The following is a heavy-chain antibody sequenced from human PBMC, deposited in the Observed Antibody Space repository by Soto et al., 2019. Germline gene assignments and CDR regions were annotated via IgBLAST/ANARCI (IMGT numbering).Heavy chain of an antibody. CDR1: GGTFSSYA. CDR3: ARDPPATAKYYYYGMDV. Sequence: SVKVSCKASGGTFSSYAISWVRQAPGQGLEWMGGINPIFGSANYAQKFQGRVTITADKSTSTAYMEMSSLRAEDTAVYYCARDPPATAKYYYYGMDVWGQGTTVTVSS. CDR2: INPIFGSA. J-gene: IGHJ6*02. D-gene: IGHD2-2*01. V-gene: IGHV1-69*06.